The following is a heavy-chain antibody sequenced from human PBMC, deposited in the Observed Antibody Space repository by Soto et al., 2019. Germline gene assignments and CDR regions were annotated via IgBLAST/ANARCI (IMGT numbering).Heavy chain of an antibody. CDR2: ISAHNGNT. CDR1: GYTFTSYG. CDR3: ARGRYGDY. J-gene: IGHJ4*02. V-gene: IGHV1-18*01. Sequence: QVHLVQSGAEVKKPGASVKVSCKASGYTFTSYGITWVRQAPGQGLERMGWISAHNGNTDYAQKLQCRVIVTRDTSTSTAYMELRSLISDDTAVYYCARGRYGDYWGQGALVTVSS. D-gene: IGHD1-1*01.